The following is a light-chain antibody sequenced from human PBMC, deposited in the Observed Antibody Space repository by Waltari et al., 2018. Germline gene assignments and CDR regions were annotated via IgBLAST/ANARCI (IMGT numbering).Light chain of an antibody. CDR2: AAT. Sequence: DIQMTQSPSSLSASLGDRVTITCRASQTISTNLNWHQHRPGKVPKLLIYAATFLQSGVPSRFSGSGSGTDFTLTIRSLQPEDFVFYFCQQSYSAPPSFGGGTKVDVK. CDR1: QTISTN. J-gene: IGKJ4*01. V-gene: IGKV1-39*01. CDR3: QQSYSAPPS.